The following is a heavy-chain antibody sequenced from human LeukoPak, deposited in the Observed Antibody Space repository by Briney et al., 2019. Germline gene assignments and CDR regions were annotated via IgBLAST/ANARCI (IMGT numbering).Heavy chain of an antibody. CDR3: ARIGVRLVIIFGVFDY. J-gene: IGHJ4*02. V-gene: IGHV4-39*07. CDR1: GASISSTSYY. D-gene: IGHD3-10*01. CDR2: ISYSGTT. Sequence: SETLSLTCSVSGASISSTSYYWGWIRRPPGKGLEWIGSISYSGTTFYSPSLESRVTISADTSKNQFSLKLRSVTATDTAVYYCARIGVRLVIIFGVFDYWGQGIRVTVSS.